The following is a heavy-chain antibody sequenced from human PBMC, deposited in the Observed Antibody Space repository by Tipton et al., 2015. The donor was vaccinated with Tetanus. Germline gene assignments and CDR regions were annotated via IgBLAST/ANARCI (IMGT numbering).Heavy chain of an antibody. J-gene: IGHJ4*02. CDR2: IYYSGIP. CDR1: GGSISSSDYY. D-gene: IGHD5-24*01. V-gene: IGHV4-39*01. CDR3: ARRNYPYYFDY. Sequence: TLSLTCTLSGGSISSSDYYWSWVRQPPGEGLEWIGSIYYSGIPYYNPSLKSRVTISVDTSKDQFSLKLTSVTAADTAIYYCARRNYPYYFDYWGQGILVTVSS.